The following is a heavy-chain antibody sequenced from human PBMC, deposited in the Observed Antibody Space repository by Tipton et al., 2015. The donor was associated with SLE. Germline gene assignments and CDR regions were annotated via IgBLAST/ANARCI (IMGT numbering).Heavy chain of an antibody. CDR1: GGSIGSYY. D-gene: IGHD6-13*01. J-gene: IGHJ4*02. Sequence: TLSLTCTVSGGSIGSYYWSWIRQPPGKELEWIGYIYSTGTTNYSPSLKSRVTISVDTSKNQVSLKLSSVTVADTAVYYCARVRIISAGTHFDYWGQGTLVTVSS. CDR2: IYSTGTT. V-gene: IGHV4-59*01. CDR3: ARVRIISAGTHFDY.